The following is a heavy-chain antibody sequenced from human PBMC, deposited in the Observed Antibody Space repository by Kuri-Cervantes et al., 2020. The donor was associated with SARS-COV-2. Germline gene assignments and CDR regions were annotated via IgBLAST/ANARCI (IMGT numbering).Heavy chain of an antibody. J-gene: IGHJ4*02. CDR3: ARKGYSGYVY. Sequence: GGSLRLSCAASGFTFSSYSMNWVRQAPGKGLEWVSTISGSGGSTYYADSVKGRFTISRDNSKNTLYLQMNSLRAEDTAVYYCARKGYSGYVYWGQGTLVTVSS. D-gene: IGHD5-12*01. CDR2: ISGSGGST. V-gene: IGHV3-23*01. CDR1: GFTFSSYS.